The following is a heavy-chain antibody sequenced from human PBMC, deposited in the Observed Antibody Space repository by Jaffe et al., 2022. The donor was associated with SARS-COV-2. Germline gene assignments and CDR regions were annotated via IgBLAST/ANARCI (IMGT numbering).Heavy chain of an antibody. CDR1: GFTFTDYS. D-gene: IGHD2-15*01. CDR3: AKRGYSSEWWLDD. J-gene: IGHJ4*02. V-gene: IGHV3-21*06. Sequence: EVQLVESGGGLVEPGGSLRLSCAASGFTFTDYSMNWVRQAPGKGLEWVSSISSSTTYIYYSDSVKGRFTISRDNAKSSLYLQMNSLRAEDTAVYYCAKRGYSSEWWLDDWGQGTLVTVSS. CDR2: ISSSTTYI.